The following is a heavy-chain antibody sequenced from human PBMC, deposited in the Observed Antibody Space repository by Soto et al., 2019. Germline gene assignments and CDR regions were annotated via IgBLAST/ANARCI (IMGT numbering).Heavy chain of an antibody. D-gene: IGHD3-10*01. CDR3: ARDTTRTMVRIYYGMDV. Sequence: QVQLVESGGGVVQPGRSLRLSCAASGFTFSSYGMHWVRQAPGKGLEWVAVIWYDGSNKYYADSVKGRFTISRDNSKNTLYLQMNSLRAEYKAVYYCARDTTRTMVRIYYGMDVWGQGTTVTVSS. CDR2: IWYDGSNK. CDR1: GFTFSSYG. J-gene: IGHJ6*02. V-gene: IGHV3-33*01.